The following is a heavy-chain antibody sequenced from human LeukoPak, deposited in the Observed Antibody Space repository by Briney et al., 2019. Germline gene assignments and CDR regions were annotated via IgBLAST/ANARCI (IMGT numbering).Heavy chain of an antibody. J-gene: IGHJ4*02. D-gene: IGHD1-26*01. CDR1: GGSISSYY. CDR3: ARTLGKFNPVGAIPFDY. CDR2: IYTSGST. Sequence: PSETLSLTCTVSGGSISSYYWSWIRQPAGKGLEWIGRIYTSGSTNYNPSLKSRVTISVDTSKNQFSLKLSSVTAADTAVYYCARTLGKFNPVGAIPFDYWGQGTLVTVSS. V-gene: IGHV4-4*07.